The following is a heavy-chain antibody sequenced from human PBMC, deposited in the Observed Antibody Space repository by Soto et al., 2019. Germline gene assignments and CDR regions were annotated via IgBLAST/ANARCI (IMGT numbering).Heavy chain of an antibody. D-gene: IGHD3-22*01. CDR2: IGAGDGKT. J-gene: IGHJ4*02. CDR1: GYRFTHYL. V-gene: IGHV1-3*01. Sequence: QVQLVQSGTEVKKPGASVKVSCKASGYRFTHYLIHWVRQAPGQRLEWMGWIGAGDGKTYYSQNFQGRVTITKDTSASTAYMELSSLISEDTAVYYCVRDYASDSGVHLDFWGQGTLVTVSS. CDR3: VRDYASDSGVHLDF.